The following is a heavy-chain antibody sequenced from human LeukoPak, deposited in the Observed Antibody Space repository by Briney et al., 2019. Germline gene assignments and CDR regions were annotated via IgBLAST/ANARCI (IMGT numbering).Heavy chain of an antibody. CDR3: ARGHYDFWSGYYSRFDY. D-gene: IGHD3-3*01. Sequence: SETLSLTCTVSGYSISSGYYWGWIRQPPGKGLEWIGSIYHSGSTYYNPSLKSRVTISVDTSKNQFSLKLSSVTAADTAVYYCARGHYDFWSGYYSRFDYWGQGTLVTVSS. CDR2: IYHSGST. V-gene: IGHV4-38-2*02. J-gene: IGHJ4*02. CDR1: GYSISSGYY.